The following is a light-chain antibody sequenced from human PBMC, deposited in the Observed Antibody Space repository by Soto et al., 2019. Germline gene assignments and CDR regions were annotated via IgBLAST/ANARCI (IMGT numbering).Light chain of an antibody. J-gene: IGKJ5*01. CDR2: DAS. V-gene: IGKV3D-20*02. CDR3: KQSSISPLT. CDR1: QSVSSSY. Sequence: EIVVPQSPGTLSFSPGASATLSCRASQSVSSSYLAWYQQKPGQAPRLLIYDASNRATGIPARFSGSGSGTDFTLTISSLEPEDFAVYYCKQSSISPLTSGQGTR.